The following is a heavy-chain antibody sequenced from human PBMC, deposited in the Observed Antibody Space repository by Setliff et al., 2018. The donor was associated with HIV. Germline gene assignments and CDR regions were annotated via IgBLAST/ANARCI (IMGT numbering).Heavy chain of an antibody. CDR1: RSTFNSHT. Sequence: SVKVSCKAPRSTFNSHTINWVRQAPGQGLDWMGRIIPILGVATYAQRFQGKVTITADKSTSTAYMELTSLRFDDTAMYYCVRGVQSPPHYSYYYMDVWGEGTMVTVS. CDR2: IIPILGVA. J-gene: IGHJ6*03. V-gene: IGHV1-69*02. CDR3: VRGVQSPPHYSYYYMDV. D-gene: IGHD3-3*01.